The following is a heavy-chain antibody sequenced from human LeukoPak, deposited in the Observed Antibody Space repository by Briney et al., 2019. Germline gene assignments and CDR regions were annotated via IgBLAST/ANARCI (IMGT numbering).Heavy chain of an antibody. D-gene: IGHD4-17*01. J-gene: IGHJ4*02. CDR1: GGSISSYY. CDR3: ARAPKDYGDPVFDY. V-gene: IGHV4-59*01. Sequence: PSETLSLTCTVSGGSISSYYWSWIRQPPGKGLEWIGYIYYSGSTNYNPSLKSRVTISVDTSKNQFSLKLSSVTAADTAVYYCARAPKDYGDPVFDYWGQGTLVTVSS. CDR2: IYYSGST.